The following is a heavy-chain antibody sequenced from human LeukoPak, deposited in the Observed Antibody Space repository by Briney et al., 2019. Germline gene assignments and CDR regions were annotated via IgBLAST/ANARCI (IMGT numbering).Heavy chain of an antibody. V-gene: IGHV3-74*01. Sequence: GGSLRLSCETSGFTFSYYWMHWGRQAPGKGLEWVSRINTDGTFTRYPDSVQGRFTISRDTAKNTLLLQMNSLRAEDTAVYYCAREAKVGGALQYWGQGTLVTVSS. CDR2: INTDGTFT. D-gene: IGHD1-26*01. J-gene: IGHJ4*02. CDR1: GFTFSYYW. CDR3: AREAKVGGALQY.